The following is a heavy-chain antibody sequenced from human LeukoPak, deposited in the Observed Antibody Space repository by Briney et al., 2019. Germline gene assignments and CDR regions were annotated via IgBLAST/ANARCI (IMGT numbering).Heavy chain of an antibody. CDR2: ISPGDFDT. CDR1: GYSFTTYW. Sequence: GESLKISCKASGYSFTTYWVAWVRQMPGKCLEWMGMISPGDFDTRYTPSFKGQVTISADKSISTAYLQWSSLKASDTATYYCARNQGGMDVWGQGTTVTVSS. CDR3: ARNQGGMDV. V-gene: IGHV5-51*01. J-gene: IGHJ6*02.